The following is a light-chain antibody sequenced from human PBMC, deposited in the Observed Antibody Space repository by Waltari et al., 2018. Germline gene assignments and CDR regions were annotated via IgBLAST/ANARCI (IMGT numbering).Light chain of an antibody. Sequence: SSELTQDPAVSVVMGQTVRITCQGDSLRSYYASWYQQRPGQAPILVMYDKNNRPSGVPYRFSGSSSHNTASLTITGAQAEDEASYYCHSRDASGVAGSFGGGTKLTVL. CDR1: SLRSYY. V-gene: IGLV3-19*01. CDR3: HSRDASGVAGS. CDR2: DKN. J-gene: IGLJ2*01.